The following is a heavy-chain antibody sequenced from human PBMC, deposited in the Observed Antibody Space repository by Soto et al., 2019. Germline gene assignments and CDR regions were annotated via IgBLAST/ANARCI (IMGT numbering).Heavy chain of an antibody. D-gene: IGHD3-3*01. V-gene: IGHV1-46*01. J-gene: IGHJ6*02. Sequence: ASVKVSCKASGYTFTSYYMHWVRQAPGQGLEWMGIINPSGGSTSYAQKFQGRVTMTRDTSTSTVYMELSSLRSEDTAVYYCERDNGAIFGVVTPYYYYRMDVWGQGTTVTVSS. CDR3: ERDNGAIFGVVTPYYYYRMDV. CDR2: INPSGGST. CDR1: GYTFTSYY.